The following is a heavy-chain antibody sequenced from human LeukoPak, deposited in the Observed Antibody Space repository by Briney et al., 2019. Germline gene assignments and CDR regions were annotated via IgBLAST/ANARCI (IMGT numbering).Heavy chain of an antibody. CDR2: IYYGGST. Sequence: SETLSLTCTVSGGSISSYYWSWIRQPPXXXLEWIGYIYYGGSTNYNPSLKSRVTISVDTSKNQFSLKLSSVTAADTAVYYCARHVPYSSGWYRNWFDPWGQGTLVTVSS. V-gene: IGHV4-59*08. D-gene: IGHD6-19*01. CDR1: GGSISSYY. J-gene: IGHJ5*02. CDR3: ARHVPYSSGWYRNWFDP.